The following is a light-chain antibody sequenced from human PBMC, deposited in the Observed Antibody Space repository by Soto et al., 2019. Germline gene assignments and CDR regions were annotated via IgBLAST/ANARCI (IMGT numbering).Light chain of an antibody. V-gene: IGKV3-15*01. Sequence: EIVMTQSPATLSVSPGERATLSCWASQSVRSNLAWYQQKPGQGPRLLIYGASTRATGIPGRFSGSGSGTEFTLTITNLQSEDFAVYNCQQYSEWPLIFGGGTKVEIK. CDR2: GAS. CDR1: QSVRSN. J-gene: IGKJ4*01. CDR3: QQYSEWPLI.